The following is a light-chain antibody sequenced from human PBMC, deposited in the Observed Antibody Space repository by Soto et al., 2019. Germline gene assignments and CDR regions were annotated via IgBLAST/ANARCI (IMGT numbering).Light chain of an antibody. CDR2: GAS. CDR3: QQYGRSMRWT. V-gene: IGKV3-20*01. J-gene: IGKJ1*01. CDR1: QTITGTY. Sequence: EVVLTQFPGTLSLSPGERATLSCRASQTITGTYVAWYQQKPGQAPRLLIHGASTRATGIPDRFSGGGTGTDFNLNISRVEPEDFAMYYWQQYGRSMRWTFGQGTKVEVK.